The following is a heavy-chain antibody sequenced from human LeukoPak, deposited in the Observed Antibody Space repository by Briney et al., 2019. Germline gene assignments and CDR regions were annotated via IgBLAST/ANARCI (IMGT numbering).Heavy chain of an antibody. Sequence: QPGGSLRLSCSASGFTFSRYAMHWVRQAPGKGLEYVSAISSNGGSTYYADSVKGRFTISRDNSKNTLYLQMSSLRAEDTAVYYCARSRIAYCGGDCSLDYWGQGTLVTVSS. CDR3: ARSRIAYCGGDCSLDY. CDR1: GFTFSRYA. CDR2: ISSNGGST. J-gene: IGHJ4*02. D-gene: IGHD2-21*02. V-gene: IGHV3-64D*06.